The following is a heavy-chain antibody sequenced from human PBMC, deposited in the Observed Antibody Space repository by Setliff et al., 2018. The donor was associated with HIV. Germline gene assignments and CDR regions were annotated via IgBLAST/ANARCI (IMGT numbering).Heavy chain of an antibody. J-gene: IGHJ5*02. CDR3: VKGDNFWTGYSTYFEFDP. CDR2: IRSDESET. Sequence: PGGSLRLSCAASGFTFSNYGMHWVRQGPGKGLEWVAFIRSDESETYYADSVKGRFTIFRDNSKNKLYLQMNSLRIEDTAIYYCVKGDNFWTGYSTYFEFDPWGQGTLVTVSS. V-gene: IGHV3-30*02. D-gene: IGHD3-3*01. CDR1: GFTFSNYG.